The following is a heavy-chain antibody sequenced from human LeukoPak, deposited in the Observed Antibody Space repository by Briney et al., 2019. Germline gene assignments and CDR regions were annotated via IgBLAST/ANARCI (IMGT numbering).Heavy chain of an antibody. CDR1: GFTFSDYY. Sequence: GGSLRLSCAASGFTFSDYYMSWIRQAPGKGLEWVSYISSSGSTIYYADSVKGRFTISRDNAKNSLYLQMNSLRAEDTAVYYCARDGGYCSSTSCLHYYYYMDVWGKGTTVTISS. J-gene: IGHJ6*03. D-gene: IGHD2-2*01. CDR3: ARDGGYCSSTSCLHYYYYMDV. V-gene: IGHV3-11*01. CDR2: ISSSGSTI.